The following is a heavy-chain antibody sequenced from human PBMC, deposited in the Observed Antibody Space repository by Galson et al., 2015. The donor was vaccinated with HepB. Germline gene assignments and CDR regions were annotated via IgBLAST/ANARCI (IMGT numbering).Heavy chain of an antibody. Sequence: SETLSLTCTVSGGSISSSSYYWGWIRQPPGKGLEWIGSIFYSGSTFYNPSIKSRITISVDTSRNQFSLKLTSVTAADTAVYYCASSLHWGPGTLVTVSS. CDR1: GGSISSSSYY. CDR3: ASSLH. J-gene: IGHJ4*02. V-gene: IGHV4-39*01. CDR2: IFYSGST.